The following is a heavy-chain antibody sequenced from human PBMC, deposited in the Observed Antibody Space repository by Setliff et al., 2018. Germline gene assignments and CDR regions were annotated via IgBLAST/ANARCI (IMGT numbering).Heavy chain of an antibody. V-gene: IGHV1-18*01. D-gene: IGHD6-19*01. CDR1: GYPFTNYG. Sequence: GASVKVSCKASGYPFTNYGITWVRQAPGQGLEWLGWISTYNVNTNYAQKFQGRVTMTRDTSISTAYMELSRLRSDDTAVYYCARGGPVAVATLYNWFDPWGQGTLVTVSS. CDR3: ARGGPVAVATLYNWFDP. J-gene: IGHJ5*02. CDR2: ISTYNVNT.